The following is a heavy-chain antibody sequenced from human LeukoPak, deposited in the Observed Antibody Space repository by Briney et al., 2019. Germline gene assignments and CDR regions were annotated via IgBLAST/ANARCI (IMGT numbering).Heavy chain of an antibody. D-gene: IGHD3-10*01. CDR2: ISGSGGST. J-gene: IGHJ4*02. V-gene: IGHV3-23*01. CDR1: GFTFSRYA. CDR3: AKDGHYGSGSSDN. Sequence: GGPLRLSYGASGFTFSRYAMRCLRQATGKGLGWISAISGSGGSTFYADSVKGRFTISRDNSKNTLYLQMNSLRAEDTAVYYCAKDGHYGSGSSDNWGQGTLVTVSS.